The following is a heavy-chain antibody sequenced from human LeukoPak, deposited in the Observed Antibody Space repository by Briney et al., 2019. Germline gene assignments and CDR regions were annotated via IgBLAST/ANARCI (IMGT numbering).Heavy chain of an antibody. D-gene: IGHD3-22*01. Sequence: PSETLSLTCTVSGGSISSYYWSWIRQPAGKGLEWIGRIYTSGSTNYNPSLKSRVTISVDKSKNQFSLKLSSVTAADTAVYYCARTPSDSSGYYFNFDYWGQGTLVTASS. V-gene: IGHV4-4*07. CDR2: IYTSGST. CDR3: ARTPSDSSGYYFNFDY. J-gene: IGHJ4*02. CDR1: GGSISSYY.